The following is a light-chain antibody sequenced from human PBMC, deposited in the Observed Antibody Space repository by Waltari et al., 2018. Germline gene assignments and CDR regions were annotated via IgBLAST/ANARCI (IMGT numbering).Light chain of an antibody. CDR3: SYYPDTHTPVV. CDR2: DVS. Sequence: QSALTQPASVSGSPGQSVTIPCTGVSRDGDEYRFISWFRPHPGKAPKLILYDVSNPASDISNRFSGYKSGNTASLTISRLQADDEADYFCSYYPDTHTPVVFGGGTKLTV. CDR1: SRDGDEYRF. V-gene: IGLV2-14*03. J-gene: IGLJ2*01.